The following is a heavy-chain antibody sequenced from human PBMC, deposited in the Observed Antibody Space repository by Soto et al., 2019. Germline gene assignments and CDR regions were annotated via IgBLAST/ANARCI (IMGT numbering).Heavy chain of an antibody. CDR3: ARGPRCSSTSCYPSDWFDP. Sequence: QVQLVQSGAEVKKPGASVKVSCKASGYTFTSYGISWVRQAPGQGLEWMGWISAYNGNTNYAQKLKGRVTMTTDTSTSTAYMELRSLRSDDTAVDYCARGPRCSSTSCYPSDWFDPWGQGTLVTVSS. J-gene: IGHJ5*02. D-gene: IGHD2-2*01. CDR2: ISAYNGNT. V-gene: IGHV1-18*04. CDR1: GYTFTSYG.